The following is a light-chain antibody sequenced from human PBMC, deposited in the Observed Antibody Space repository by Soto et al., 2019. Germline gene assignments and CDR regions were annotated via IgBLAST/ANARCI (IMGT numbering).Light chain of an antibody. CDR1: SSDVGVYNY. CDR2: DVS. Sequence: QSVLTQPRSVSGSPVQSVSISCTGTSSDVGVYNYVSWYQQHPGKAPKVMIYDVSKRPSGVPDRFSGSKSGNTASLTISGLQSEDEADYYCCSYAGRYTYVFGSGTNVTVL. V-gene: IGLV2-11*01. J-gene: IGLJ1*01. CDR3: CSYAGRYTYV.